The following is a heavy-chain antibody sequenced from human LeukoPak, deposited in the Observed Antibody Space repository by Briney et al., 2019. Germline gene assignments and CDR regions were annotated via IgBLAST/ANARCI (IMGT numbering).Heavy chain of an antibody. CDR3: ASEIGYCSSTSCFDAFDI. CDR1: GFTFSSYS. J-gene: IGHJ3*02. V-gene: IGHV3-21*01. CDR2: ISSSSSYI. Sequence: PGGSLRLSCAASGFTFSSYSMNWVRQAPGKGLEWVSSISSSSSYIYYADSVKGRFTISRDNAKNSLYLQMNSLRAEDTAVYYCASEIGYCSSTSCFDAFDIRGQGTMVTVSS. D-gene: IGHD2-2*01.